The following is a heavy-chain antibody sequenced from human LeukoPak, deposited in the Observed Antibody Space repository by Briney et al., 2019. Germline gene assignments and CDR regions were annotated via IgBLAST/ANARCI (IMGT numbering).Heavy chain of an antibody. J-gene: IGHJ4*02. V-gene: IGHV4-30-2*02. Sequence: SQTLSLTCTVSGGSISSGGYYWSWIRQPPGKGLEWIGYIYHSGSTNCNPSLKSRVTISVDTSKNQFSLKLSSVTAADTAVYYCASRSIAVAGTAEGDYWGQGTLVTVSS. CDR3: ASRSIAVAGTAEGDY. CDR2: IYHSGST. D-gene: IGHD6-19*01. CDR1: GGSISSGGYY.